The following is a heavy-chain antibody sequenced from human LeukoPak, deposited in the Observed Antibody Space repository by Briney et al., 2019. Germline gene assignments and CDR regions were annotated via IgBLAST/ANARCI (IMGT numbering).Heavy chain of an antibody. CDR2: IHYSGAT. CDR1: GRSFSGHY. CDR3: ARGILFDYYFDS. V-gene: IGHV4-34*01. J-gene: IGHJ4*02. D-gene: IGHD3-9*01. Sequence: PSKTLSLTCAIYGRSFSGHYWSWIRQSPGKGLEWIAEIHYSGATSYNPSLKSRVTISGDTSKNQVFLRVTSVTAADTALYYCARGILFDYYFDSWGQGTLVTVSS.